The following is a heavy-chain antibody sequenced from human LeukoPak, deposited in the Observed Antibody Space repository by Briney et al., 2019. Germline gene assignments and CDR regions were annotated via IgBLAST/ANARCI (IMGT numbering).Heavy chain of an antibody. D-gene: IGHD3-3*01. V-gene: IGHV4-59*01. CDR1: GGSITSYH. CDR3: VSGRWSGYYFDT. CDR2: INYSGTT. J-gene: IGHJ4*02. Sequence: SETLSLTCTVSGGSITSYHWSWIRQSPGKGLEWIGYINYSGTTNYNPSLKSRATMSVDTSKKQFSPRLISVTAADTAVYYCVSGRWSGYYFDTWGQGTRVTVSS.